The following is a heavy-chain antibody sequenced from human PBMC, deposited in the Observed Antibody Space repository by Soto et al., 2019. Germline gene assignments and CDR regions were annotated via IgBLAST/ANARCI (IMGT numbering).Heavy chain of an antibody. CDR2: ISFSSSYI. CDR3: ARDGYIAVACRGGGY. J-gene: IGHJ4*02. D-gene: IGHD6-19*01. V-gene: IGHV3-21*01. CDR1: GFAFSNYN. Sequence: EVQLVESGGGLVKPGGSLRLSCVASGFAFSNYNMNWVRQAPGKGLEWVSSISFSSSYIYYADSVKGRFTISRDNAKNSLYLQMNGLRAEDTAVYYCARDGYIAVACRGGGYWGQGTLVTVSS.